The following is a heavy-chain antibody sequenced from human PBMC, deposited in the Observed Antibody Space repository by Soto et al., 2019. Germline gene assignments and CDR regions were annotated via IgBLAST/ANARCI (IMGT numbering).Heavy chain of an antibody. D-gene: IGHD3-10*01. Sequence: EVQLLESGGGLVQPGGSLRLSCAASGFTFSSYAMSWVRQAPGKGLEWVSAISGSGGSTYYADSGNGRFTISRDNSKNTLYLQMNSLRAEDTAVYYCAKEITMVRGVLDYWGQGTLVTVSS. CDR2: ISGSGGST. CDR1: GFTFSSYA. J-gene: IGHJ4*02. CDR3: AKEITMVRGVLDY. V-gene: IGHV3-23*01.